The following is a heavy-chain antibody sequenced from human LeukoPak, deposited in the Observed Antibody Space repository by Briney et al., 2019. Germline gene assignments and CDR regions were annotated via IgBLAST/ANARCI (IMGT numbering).Heavy chain of an antibody. V-gene: IGHV5-51*01. D-gene: IGHD3-10*01. CDR1: GYSFTSYW. CDR2: IYPGDSDT. CDR3: ARRSTYYYGSGSPSRAFDI. J-gene: IGHJ3*02. Sequence: GESLKISCKGSGYSFTSYWIGWVRQMPGKGLEWMGIIYPGDSDTRYSPSFQGQVTISADKSISTAYLQWSSLKASDTAMYCCARRSTYYYGSGSPSRAFDIWGQGTMVTVSS.